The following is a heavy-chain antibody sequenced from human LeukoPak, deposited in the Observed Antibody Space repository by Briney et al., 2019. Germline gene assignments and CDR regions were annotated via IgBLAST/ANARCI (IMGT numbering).Heavy chain of an antibody. CDR3: AREKEYCTNGVCYTGGFDY. CDR1: VLTFSSYS. V-gene: IGHV3-21*01. Sequence: GGSLRLACAASVLTFSSYSMDWVRQAPGKGLEWVSSISSSSSYIYYADSVKGRFTISRDNAKNSLYLQMNSLRAEDTAVYYCAREKEYCTNGVCYTGGFDYWGQGTLVTVSS. J-gene: IGHJ4*02. D-gene: IGHD2-8*01. CDR2: ISSSSSYI.